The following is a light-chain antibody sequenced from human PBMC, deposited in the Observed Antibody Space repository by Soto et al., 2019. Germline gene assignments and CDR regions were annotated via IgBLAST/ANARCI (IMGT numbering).Light chain of an antibody. CDR3: QQSGTSPPVA. J-gene: IGKJ4*01. Sequence: EIVLTQSPGTLSLSPGERATLSCRVSQSFGSRFLAWYQQKPGQAPRLLIYGASNRATGIPDRFSGSGSGTDFTLTISRLEPEDFAVYYCQQSGTSPPVAFGGGTKVEIK. CDR1: QSFGSRF. V-gene: IGKV3-20*01. CDR2: GAS.